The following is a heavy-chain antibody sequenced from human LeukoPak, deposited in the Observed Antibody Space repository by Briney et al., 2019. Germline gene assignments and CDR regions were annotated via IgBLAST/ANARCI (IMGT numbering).Heavy chain of an antibody. V-gene: IGHV3-53*01. J-gene: IGHJ4*02. CDR3: AKPPWGITIFGVVSHY. CDR1: EFTVSSDY. D-gene: IGHD3-3*01. Sequence: HPGGSLRLSCTASEFTVSSDYMNWVRQAPGKGLEWVSVISSGGNTYYADSVKGRFTISRDNSKNTLYLQMNSLRAEDTAVYYCAKPPWGITIFGVVSHYWGQGTLVTVSS. CDR2: ISSGGNT.